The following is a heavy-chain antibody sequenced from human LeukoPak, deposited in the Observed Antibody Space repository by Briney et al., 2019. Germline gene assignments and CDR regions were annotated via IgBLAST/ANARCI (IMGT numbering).Heavy chain of an antibody. CDR1: GSNFGNYY. CDR3: AKGGEICSGGSCSPGY. Sequence: GGSLRLSCAASGSNFGNYYVSWVRQAPGKGLEWVAVISYDGSNKYYRDSVKGRFTISRDNSKDTLYLQMNSLRAEDTALYYCAKGGEICSGGSCSPGYWGQGTLVTVSS. D-gene: IGHD2-15*01. CDR2: ISYDGSNK. V-gene: IGHV3-30*18. J-gene: IGHJ4*02.